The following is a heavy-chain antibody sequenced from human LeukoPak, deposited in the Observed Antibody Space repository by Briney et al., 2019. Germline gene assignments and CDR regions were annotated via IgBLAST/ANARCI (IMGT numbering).Heavy chain of an antibody. CDR1: GGSISSSSYY. J-gene: IGHJ5*02. Sequence: SETLSLTCTVSGGSISSSSYYWGWIRQPPGKGLEWIGSIYYSGSTYYNPSLKSRVTISVDTSKNQFSLKLSSVTAADTAVYYCARRYCSGGSCFVNWFDPWGQGTLATVSS. CDR3: ARRYCSGGSCFVNWFDP. V-gene: IGHV4-39*07. D-gene: IGHD2-15*01. CDR2: IYYSGST.